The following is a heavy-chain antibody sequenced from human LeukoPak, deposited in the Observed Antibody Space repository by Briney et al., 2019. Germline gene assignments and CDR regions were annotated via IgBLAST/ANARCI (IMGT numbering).Heavy chain of an antibody. V-gene: IGHV3-7*04. D-gene: IGHD2-15*01. J-gene: IGHJ4*02. CDR2: IKRDGSDN. CDR1: GFTFTDYW. CDR3: ARDRGYCSGGSCHIHYFDS. Sequence: PGGSLGLSCAASGFTFTDYWMTWVRQAPGKGLEWVANIKRDGSDNYYVDSVKGRFTVSRDNAKNSLYLQMNSLRDEDTAVYYCARDRGYCSGGSCHIHYFDSWGQGTLVTVSS.